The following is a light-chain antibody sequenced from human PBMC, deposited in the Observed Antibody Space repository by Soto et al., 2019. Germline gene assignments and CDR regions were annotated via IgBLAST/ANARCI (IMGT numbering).Light chain of an antibody. CDR1: QSVFNY. Sequence: EIVLTQSPATLSLSPGERATLSCRASQSVFNYLAWYQQQPGQAPRLLIYDASDRATGIPARFNGSGSGTDFTLSISSLEPEDFAVYYCQHRSNWPGTFGQGTRWIS. V-gene: IGKV3-11*01. CDR3: QHRSNWPGT. J-gene: IGKJ1*01. CDR2: DAS.